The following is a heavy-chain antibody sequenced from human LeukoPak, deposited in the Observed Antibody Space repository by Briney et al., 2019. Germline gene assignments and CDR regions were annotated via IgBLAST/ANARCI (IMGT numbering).Heavy chain of an antibody. CDR3: ARDGNEAVTGTGAVTY. Sequence: ASVKVSCKTSGYIFTGYYMHWVRQAPGQGLDSMGWINPNSGDTNYAQNFQGRVTMTRDTSTSTAYMELSRLTSDDTAVYYCARDGNEAVTGTGAVTYWGQGTLVTVSS. CDR2: INPNSGDT. CDR1: GYIFTGYY. V-gene: IGHV1-2*02. J-gene: IGHJ4*02. D-gene: IGHD6-19*01.